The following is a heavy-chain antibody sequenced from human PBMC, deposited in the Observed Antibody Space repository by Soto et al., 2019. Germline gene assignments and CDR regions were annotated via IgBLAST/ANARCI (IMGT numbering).Heavy chain of an antibody. CDR2: IIPIFGST. Sequence: QVQLVQSGAEVRKPGSSVKVSCKASGGTFSSYAITWVRQAPGQGLEWMGGIIPIFGSTNYAQKFQGRVTITADESTSTAYTELSSLRSEDTAVYYCAREGTTAPQDGFYYYGMDVWGQGTTVTVSS. J-gene: IGHJ6*02. D-gene: IGHD5-18*01. CDR1: GGTFSSYA. V-gene: IGHV1-69*01. CDR3: AREGTTAPQDGFYYYGMDV.